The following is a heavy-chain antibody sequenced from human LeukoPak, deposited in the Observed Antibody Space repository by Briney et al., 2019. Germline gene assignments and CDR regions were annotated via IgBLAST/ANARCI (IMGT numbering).Heavy chain of an antibody. V-gene: IGHV4-30-4*08. CDR3: ARDLGYYDILTGPIDAFDI. CDR2: IYYSGST. J-gene: IGHJ3*02. D-gene: IGHD3-9*01. CDR1: GGSISSGGYY. Sequence: SETLSLTCTVSGGSISSGGYYWSWIRQHPGKGLEWIGYIYYSGSTYYNPSLKSRVTISVDTSKNQFSLKLSSVTAADTAVYYCARDLGYYDILTGPIDAFDIWGQGTMVTVSS.